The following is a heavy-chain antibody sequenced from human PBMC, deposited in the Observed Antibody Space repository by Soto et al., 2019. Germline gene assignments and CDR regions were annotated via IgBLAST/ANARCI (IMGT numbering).Heavy chain of an antibody. V-gene: IGHV4-31*03. CDR3: ARSFGNGSLDY. D-gene: IGHD3-10*01. J-gene: IGHJ4*02. CDR1: GGSISSGGYY. Sequence: QVQLQESGPGLVKPSQTLSLTCTVSGGSISSGGYYWSWIRQHPGKGLEWIGYIYYSGSTYYNPSLKSRVTLSVYKPKNQFSLKLSSVTAADTAVYYCARSFGNGSLDYWGQGTLVTVSS. CDR2: IYYSGST.